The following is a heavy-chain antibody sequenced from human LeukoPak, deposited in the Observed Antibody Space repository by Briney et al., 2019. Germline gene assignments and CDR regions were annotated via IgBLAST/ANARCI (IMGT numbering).Heavy chain of an antibody. CDR1: GYTFTSYG. Sequence: ALVKVSCKASGYTFTSYGISWVRQAPGQGLEWMGWISAYNGNTNYAQKLQGRVTMTTDTSTSTAYMELRSLRSDDTAVYYCAGIVGATDAFDIWGQGTMVTVSS. D-gene: IGHD1-26*01. CDR3: AGIVGATDAFDI. V-gene: IGHV1-18*01. J-gene: IGHJ3*02. CDR2: ISAYNGNT.